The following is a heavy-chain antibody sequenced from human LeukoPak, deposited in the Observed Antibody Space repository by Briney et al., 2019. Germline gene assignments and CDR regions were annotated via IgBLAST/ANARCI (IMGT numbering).Heavy chain of an antibody. V-gene: IGHV4-59*01. J-gene: IGHJ4*02. CDR1: GGSISSYY. D-gene: IGHD1-26*01. CDR3: ASTLAKVGATYYFDY. CDR2: IYYSGST. Sequence: SETLSLTCAVSGGSISSYYWSWIRQPPGKGLEWIGYIYYSGSTNYNPSLKSRVTISVDTSKNQFSLKLSSVTAADTAVYYCASTLAKVGATYYFDYWGQGTLVTVSS.